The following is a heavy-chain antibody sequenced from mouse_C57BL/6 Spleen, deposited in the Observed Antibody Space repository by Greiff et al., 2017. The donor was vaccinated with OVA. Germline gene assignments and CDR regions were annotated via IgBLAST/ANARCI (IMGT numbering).Heavy chain of an antibody. D-gene: IGHD4-1*01. CDR2: IYPGDGDT. CDR1: GYAFSSSW. Sequence: VQVVESGPELVKPGASVKISCKASGYAFSSSWMNWVKQRPGKGLEWIGRIYPGDGDTNYNGKFKGKATLTADKSSSTAYMQLSSLTSEDSAVYFCARELGRGFAYWGQGTLVTVSA. J-gene: IGHJ3*01. V-gene: IGHV1-82*01. CDR3: ARELGRGFAY.